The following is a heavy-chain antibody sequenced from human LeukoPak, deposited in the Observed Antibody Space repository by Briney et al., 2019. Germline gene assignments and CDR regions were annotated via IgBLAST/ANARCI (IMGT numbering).Heavy chain of an antibody. J-gene: IGHJ4*02. V-gene: IGHV1-46*01. Sequence: ASVKVSCKASGYTLTSYYMHWVRQAPGQGLEWMGIINPSGGSTSYAQKFQGRVTMTRDTSTSTVYMELSSLRSEDTAVYYCARDILTGYYPTYWGQGTLVTVSS. CDR1: GYTLTSYY. CDR2: INPSGGST. D-gene: IGHD3-9*01. CDR3: ARDILTGYYPTY.